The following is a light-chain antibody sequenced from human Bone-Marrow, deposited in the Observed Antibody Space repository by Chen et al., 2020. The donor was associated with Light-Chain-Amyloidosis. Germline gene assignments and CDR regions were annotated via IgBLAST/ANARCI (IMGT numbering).Light chain of an antibody. J-gene: IGKJ2*01. CDR1: QSVLYNSNNKNY. Sequence: DIVMIQSPDSLAVSLGERATINCKSSQSVLYNSNNKNYLAWYQQKPGQPPKLLIYWASTRESGVPDRFSGSGSGTDFTLTISSLQAEDVAVYYCQQYYTTPYTFGQGTKLEIK. CDR3: QQYYTTPYT. CDR2: WAS. V-gene: IGKV4-1*01.